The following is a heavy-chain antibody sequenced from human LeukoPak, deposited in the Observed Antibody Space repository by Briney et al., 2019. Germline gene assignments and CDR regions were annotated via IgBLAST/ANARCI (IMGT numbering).Heavy chain of an antibody. J-gene: IGHJ4*02. Sequence: PGGSLRLSCAASGFTFSDYYMSWIRQAPGKGLEWVSYISSSSSYTNYADSVKGRFTISRDNAKNSLYLQMNSLRAEDTAVYYCAREVYYGSGSYYNDYWGQGTLATVSS. V-gene: IGHV3-11*05. CDR2: ISSSSSYT. CDR1: GFTFSDYY. D-gene: IGHD3-10*01. CDR3: AREVYYGSGSYYNDY.